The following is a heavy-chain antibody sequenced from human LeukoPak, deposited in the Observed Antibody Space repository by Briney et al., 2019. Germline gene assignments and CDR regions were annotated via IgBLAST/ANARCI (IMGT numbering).Heavy chain of an antibody. D-gene: IGHD3-22*01. V-gene: IGHV1-18*01. CDR2: ISAYNGNT. CDR3: ARDLSSYYDSSGYYPAPDY. Sequence: ASVKVSCKASGYTFTSYGISWVRQAPGQGLEWMGWISAYNGNTNYAQKLQGRVTMTTDTSTSTAYMELRSLRSDDTAVYYCARDLSSYYDSSGYYPAPDYWGQGTLVTVSS. CDR1: GYTFTSYG. J-gene: IGHJ4*02.